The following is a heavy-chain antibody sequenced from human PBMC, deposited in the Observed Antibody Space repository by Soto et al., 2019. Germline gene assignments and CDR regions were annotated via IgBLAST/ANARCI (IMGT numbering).Heavy chain of an antibody. CDR2: ISAYSGNT. CDR1: GYTSNNYG. Sequence: GASVKVSCKASGYTSNNYGISWVRQAPGQGLEWMGWISAYSGNTNYAQKLQGRVTMTTDTTTSTAYMELRSLRSDDTAVYFWAEVPKTVGGTHFDYWGQGTLVTVS. J-gene: IGHJ4*02. V-gene: IGHV1-18*04. D-gene: IGHD1-26*01. CDR3: AEVPKTVGGTHFDY.